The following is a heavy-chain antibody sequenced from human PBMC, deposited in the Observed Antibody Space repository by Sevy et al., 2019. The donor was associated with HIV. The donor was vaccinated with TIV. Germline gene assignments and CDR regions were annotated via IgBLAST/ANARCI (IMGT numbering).Heavy chain of an antibody. V-gene: IGHV1-3*01. D-gene: IGHD2-15*01. CDR2: INAGNGNT. CDR3: AKDAGGGSSYFDY. J-gene: IGHJ4*02. CDR1: GYSFTYSA. Sequence: ASVKLSCKASGYSFTYSAMQWVRQAPGQGLEWMGWINAGNGNTKYSQKFKGRVTITRDTSARTAYLELSSLRPEDTAVYYCAKDAGGGSSYFDYWGQGTLVTVSS.